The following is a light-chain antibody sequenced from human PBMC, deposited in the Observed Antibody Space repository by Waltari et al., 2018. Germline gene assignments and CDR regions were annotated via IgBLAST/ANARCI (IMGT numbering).Light chain of an antibody. J-gene: IGLJ2*01. CDR1: SSDIGDYNF. CDR2: EVS. V-gene: IGLV2-8*01. CDR3: SSYGGRNNLI. Sequence: QSALTQPPSASGSPGQSVTISCTGTSSDIGDYNFVSWYQQHPGKAPKLMIYEVSKWPSGVPDRFSGSKSGYTASLTVSGLQAEDEAEYYCSSYGGRNNLIFGGGTKLTIL.